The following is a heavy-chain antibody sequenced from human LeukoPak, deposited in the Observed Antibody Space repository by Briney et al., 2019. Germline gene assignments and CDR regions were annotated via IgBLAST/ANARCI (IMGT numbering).Heavy chain of an antibody. CDR1: GYTFTGYY. Sequence: ASVKVSCKASGYTFTGYYMHWVRQAPGQGLEWMGWINPNSGGTNYAQKFQGRVTMTRDTSISTAYMELSRLSSDDTAVYYCARDLVYYDSSGYPDYWGQGTLVTVSS. D-gene: IGHD3-22*01. J-gene: IGHJ4*02. V-gene: IGHV1-2*02. CDR2: INPNSGGT. CDR3: ARDLVYYDSSGYPDY.